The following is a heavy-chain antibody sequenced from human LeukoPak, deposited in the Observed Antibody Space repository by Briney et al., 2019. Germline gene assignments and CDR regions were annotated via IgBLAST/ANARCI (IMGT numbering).Heavy chain of an antibody. D-gene: IGHD3-22*01. CDR2: ISYGGDDK. CDR1: GFTFSSYG. CDR3: AKDLSHYYDSSGLQNYFDY. Sequence: GGSLRLSCAASGFTFSSYGMHWVRQAPGKGLEWVASISYGGDDKSYADSVKGRFTISRDNSKSTLYLQMNSLRAGDTAVYFCAKDLSHYYDSSGLQNYFDYWGQGTLVTVSS. V-gene: IGHV3-30*18. J-gene: IGHJ4*02.